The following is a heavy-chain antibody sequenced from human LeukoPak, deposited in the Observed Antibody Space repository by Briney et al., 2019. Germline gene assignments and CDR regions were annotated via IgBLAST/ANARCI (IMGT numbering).Heavy chain of an antibody. J-gene: IGHJ4*02. CDR3: AREGRGEDIVVVPAAMGY. Sequence: ASVKVSCKASGYTFTSYDINWVRQATGQGLEWMGWMNPNSGNTGYAQKFQGRVTMTRNTSISTACMELSSLRSEDTAVYYCAREGRGEDIVVVPAAMGYWGQGTLVTVSS. CDR1: GYTFTSYD. V-gene: IGHV1-8*01. CDR2: MNPNSGNT. D-gene: IGHD2-2*01.